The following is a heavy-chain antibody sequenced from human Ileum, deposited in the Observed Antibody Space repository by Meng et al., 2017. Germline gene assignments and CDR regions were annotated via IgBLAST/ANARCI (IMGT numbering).Heavy chain of an antibody. CDR1: GGSISIGEYY. Sequence: QVQLQESGPGLLKSSQNLSLPCTVSGGSISIGEYYWSWVRQPPGKGLEWIVYIYYTGSTSYNPALESRTSTSIDTSNNQFSLKVNSVTAADTDVYYCARGVSAAGLFDNWGPGTLVTVSS. D-gene: IGHD2-2*01. V-gene: IGHV4-30-4*01. CDR3: ARGVSAAGLFDN. J-gene: IGHJ4*02. CDR2: IYYTGST.